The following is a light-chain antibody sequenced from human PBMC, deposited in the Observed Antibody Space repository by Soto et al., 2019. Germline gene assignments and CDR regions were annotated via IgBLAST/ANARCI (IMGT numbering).Light chain of an antibody. Sequence: DVVLTQTPLSSPVTLGQPASISCRSSQSLVYSDGNTYLSWLQQRPGQPPRLLIYQISNRFSGVPDRFSGSGAETDFTLKISRVEAEDVGVYYCMQFAHFPRTFGQGTKLEI. V-gene: IGKV2-24*01. CDR1: QSLVYSDGNTY. J-gene: IGKJ1*01. CDR3: MQFAHFPRT. CDR2: QIS.